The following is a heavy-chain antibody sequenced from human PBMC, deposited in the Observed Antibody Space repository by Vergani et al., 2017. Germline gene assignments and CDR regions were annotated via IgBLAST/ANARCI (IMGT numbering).Heavy chain of an antibody. CDR2: ISYDGSNK. V-gene: IGHV3-30-3*01. CDR1: GFTFSSYA. J-gene: IGHJ4*02. Sequence: QVQLVESGGGVVQPGRSLRLSCAASGFTFSSYAMHWVRQAPGKGLEWVAVISYDGSNKYYADSVKGRFTISRDNSKNTLYLQMNSLRAEDTAVYYCARDGPSDYYDSSGYYYDWADYWGQGTLVTVSS. D-gene: IGHD3-22*01. CDR3: ARDGPSDYYDSSGYYYDWADY.